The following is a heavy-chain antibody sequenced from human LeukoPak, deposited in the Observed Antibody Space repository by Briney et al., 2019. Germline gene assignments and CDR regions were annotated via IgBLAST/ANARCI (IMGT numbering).Heavy chain of an antibody. V-gene: IGHV4-30-4*01. CDR1: GGSISSGDYY. D-gene: IGHD3-9*01. J-gene: IGHJ4*02. CDR2: IYYSGST. Sequence: PSETLSLTCTVSGGSISSGDYYWSWIRQPPGKGLEWIGYIYYSGSTYYNPSLKSRVTISVDTSKNQFSLKLSSVTAADTAVYYCARGGGHDIFFDYWGQGTLVTVSS. CDR3: ARGGGHDIFFDY.